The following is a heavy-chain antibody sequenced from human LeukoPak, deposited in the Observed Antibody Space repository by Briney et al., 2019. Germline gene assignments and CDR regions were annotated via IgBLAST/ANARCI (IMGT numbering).Heavy chain of an antibody. CDR1: GFTVSSNY. CDR2: IYSGGST. CDR3: ARVNRRWYYFDY. J-gene: IGHJ4*02. Sequence: GGSLRLSCAASGFTVSSNYMSWVRQAPGKGPEWVSVIYSGGSTYYADSVKGRFTISRDNSKNTLYLQMNSLRAEDTAVYYCARVNRRWYYFDYWGQGTLVTVSS. D-gene: IGHD6-13*01. V-gene: IGHV3-53*01.